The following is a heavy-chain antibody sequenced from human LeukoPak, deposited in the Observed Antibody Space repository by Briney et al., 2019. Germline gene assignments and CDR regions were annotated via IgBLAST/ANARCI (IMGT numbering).Heavy chain of an antibody. Sequence: GGSLRLSCAASGFTFNTYSMNWARQAPGKGLEWFSTISDSGGGTYYADSVKGRFTISRDNSKNTLYLQMNSLRADDTAVYYCDGADFWGQGTLVTVSS. CDR3: DGADF. CDR2: ISDSGGGT. V-gene: IGHV3-23*01. CDR1: GFTFNTYS. J-gene: IGHJ4*02.